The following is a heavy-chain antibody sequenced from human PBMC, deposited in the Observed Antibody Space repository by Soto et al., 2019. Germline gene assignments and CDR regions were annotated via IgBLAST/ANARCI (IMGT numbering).Heavy chain of an antibody. V-gene: IGHV4-59*08. CDR1: GGSISSYY. D-gene: IGHD6-19*01. Sequence: PSETLSLTCTVSGGSISSYYWSWIRQPPGKGLEWIGYIYYNGNTNYNPSLKSRVTISVDTSNNQFSLKLSSVTAADTAVYYCARHEPGSFDYWGQGTLVNV. CDR2: IYYNGNT. CDR3: ARHEPGSFDY. J-gene: IGHJ4*02.